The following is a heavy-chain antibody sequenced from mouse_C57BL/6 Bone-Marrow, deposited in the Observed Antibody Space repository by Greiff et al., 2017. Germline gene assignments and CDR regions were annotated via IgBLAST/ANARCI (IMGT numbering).Heavy chain of an antibody. Sequence: EVKGVESGGDLVKPGGSLKLSCAASGFTFSSYGMSWVRQTPDKRLEWVATISSGGSYTYYPDTVKGRFNISRDNAKNTLYLQMSSLKSEDTAMXSCAKQGGGFDYWGQGTTLTVSS. CDR2: ISSGGSYT. CDR1: GFTFSSYG. CDR3: AKQGGGFDY. J-gene: IGHJ2*01. V-gene: IGHV5-6*01.